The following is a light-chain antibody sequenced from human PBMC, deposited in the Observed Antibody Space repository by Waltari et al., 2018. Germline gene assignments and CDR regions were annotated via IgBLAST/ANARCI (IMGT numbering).Light chain of an antibody. Sequence: EIVLTRSPSLLSLSPEERATLSCRASQSVSSSYLAWFRQRPDQAPRLLIYGASSRATGIPDRFSGSGSGTDFTLVISRLEPEDFAVYYCQQYADSPLTFGQGTSLEIK. V-gene: IGKV3-20*01. CDR2: GAS. J-gene: IGKJ2*01. CDR3: QQYADSPLT. CDR1: QSVSSSY.